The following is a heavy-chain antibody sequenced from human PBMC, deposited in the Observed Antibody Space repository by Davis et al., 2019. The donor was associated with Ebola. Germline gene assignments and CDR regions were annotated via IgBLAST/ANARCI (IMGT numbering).Heavy chain of an antibody. CDR2: ISYDGSNK. Sequence: GESLKISCAASGFTFSSYAMHWVRQAPGKGLEWVAVISYDGSNKYYADSVKGRFTISRDNSKNTLYLQMNSLRAEDTAVYYCARDRAVAGSNFDYWGQGTLVTVSS. D-gene: IGHD6-19*01. CDR1: GFTFSSYA. CDR3: ARDRAVAGSNFDY. J-gene: IGHJ4*02. V-gene: IGHV3-30-3*01.